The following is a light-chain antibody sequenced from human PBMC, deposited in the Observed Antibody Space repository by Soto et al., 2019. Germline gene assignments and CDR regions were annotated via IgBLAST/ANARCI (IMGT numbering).Light chain of an antibody. Sequence: QSALTQPASVSGSLGQSITISCTGTGSDVGEYNYVSWYQQHPGKAPKLVIYGVSYRPSGVSARFSGSKFQNTASLTISGLQAEDEADYYCSSYRSGSVVLFGGGTKLTVL. V-gene: IGLV2-14*01. CDR2: GVS. J-gene: IGLJ3*02. CDR1: GSDVGEYNY. CDR3: SSYRSGSVVL.